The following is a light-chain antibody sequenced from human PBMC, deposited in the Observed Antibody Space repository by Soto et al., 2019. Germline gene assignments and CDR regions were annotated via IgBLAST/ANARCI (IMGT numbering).Light chain of an antibody. CDR3: QQYNNWPPGLT. CDR1: QSVSSN. Sequence: EIVMTQSPATLSVSPGERATLSCRASQSVSSNLAWNQQKPGQAPRLLIHGASTRATGIPARFSGSGSGTEFTLTISSLQSEDFAVYYCQQYNNWPPGLTFGGGTKVEFK. CDR2: GAS. V-gene: IGKV3-15*01. J-gene: IGKJ4*01.